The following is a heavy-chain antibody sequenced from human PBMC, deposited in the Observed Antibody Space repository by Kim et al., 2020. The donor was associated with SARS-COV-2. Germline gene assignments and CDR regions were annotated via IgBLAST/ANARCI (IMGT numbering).Heavy chain of an antibody. Sequence: GGSLRLSCAASGFTFSSYSMNWVRQAPGKGLEWVSSISSSSSYTYYADSVKGRFTISRDNAKNSLYLQMNSLRAEDTAVYYCAREDYYGSGSHRPPFDYWGQGTLVTVSS. J-gene: IGHJ4*02. CDR1: GFTFSSYS. CDR2: ISSSSSYT. CDR3: AREDYYGSGSHRPPFDY. D-gene: IGHD3-10*01. V-gene: IGHV3-21*01.